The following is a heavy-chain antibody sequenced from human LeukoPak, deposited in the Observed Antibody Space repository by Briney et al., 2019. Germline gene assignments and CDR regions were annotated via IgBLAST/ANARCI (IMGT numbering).Heavy chain of an antibody. Sequence: GASVKVSCKAFGYTFTSYGISWVRQAPGQGLEWMGWIRVYNGNTNYAQKLQRRVTMTTDTSTSTAYMELRSLRSDDTAVYYCARDVGTTYYYDSSGYQSFDYWGQGTLVTASS. J-gene: IGHJ4*02. CDR1: GYTFTSYG. CDR2: IRVYNGNT. D-gene: IGHD3-22*01. CDR3: ARDVGTTYYYDSSGYQSFDY. V-gene: IGHV1-18*01.